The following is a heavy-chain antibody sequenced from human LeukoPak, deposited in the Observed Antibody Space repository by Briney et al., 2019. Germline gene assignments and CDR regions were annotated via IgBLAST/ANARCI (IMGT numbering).Heavy chain of an antibody. CDR3: AKSPSSWKFDD. Sequence: GGSLRLSCAASGFTFSNAWMSWVRQAPGKGLEWVGRIKSKTDGGTTDYAAPVKGRFTISRDDSKNTLYLQMNSLKTEDTAVYYCAKSPSSWKFDDWGQGTLVTVSS. D-gene: IGHD6-13*01. CDR2: IKSKTDGGTT. V-gene: IGHV3-15*01. CDR1: GFTFSNAW. J-gene: IGHJ4*02.